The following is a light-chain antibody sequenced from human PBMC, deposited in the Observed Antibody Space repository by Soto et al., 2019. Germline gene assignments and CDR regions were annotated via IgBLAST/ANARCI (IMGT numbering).Light chain of an antibody. V-gene: IGLV1-44*01. Sequence: QSVVTQTPSASGTPGQRVTISCSGSSPNIGTNAVNWCQQLPGTAPRLLIYSNEQRPPGVPDRFSGSKSGTSASLAISGLQSEDEADYFCAVWDDSLNGWVFGGGTKVTVL. CDR2: SNE. CDR1: SPNIGTNA. CDR3: AVWDDSLNGWV. J-gene: IGLJ3*02.